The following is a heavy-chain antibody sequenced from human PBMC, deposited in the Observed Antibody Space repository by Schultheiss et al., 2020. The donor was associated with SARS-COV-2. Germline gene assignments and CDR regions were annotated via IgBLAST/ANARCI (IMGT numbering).Heavy chain of an antibody. D-gene: IGHD4-23*01. V-gene: IGHV4-39*01. J-gene: IGHJ4*02. CDR1: GGSISRTSFY. CDR2: IYYSGST. Sequence: SETPSLTCTVSGGSISRTSFYWGWIRQPPGKGLEWIGSIYYSGSTYYNPSLKSRVTISVDTSKNQFSLKLSSVTAADTAVYYCARQSNYGGELDYWGQGTLVTVSS. CDR3: ARQSNYGGELDY.